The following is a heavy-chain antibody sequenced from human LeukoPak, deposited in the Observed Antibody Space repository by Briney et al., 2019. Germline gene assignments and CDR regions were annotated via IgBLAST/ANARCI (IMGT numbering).Heavy chain of an antibody. CDR3: ARGAGAFDI. CDR2: INQDGSEK. J-gene: IGHJ3*02. V-gene: IGHV3-7*05. D-gene: IGHD6-19*01. Sequence: GSLRLSCAASGFTFSSSWMSWVRQAPGKGLEWVANINQDGSEKNYVDSVKGRFTFSRDNAKNSLYLQMSSLRAEDTAVYYCARGAGAFDIWGQGTVVTVSS. CDR1: GFTFSSSW.